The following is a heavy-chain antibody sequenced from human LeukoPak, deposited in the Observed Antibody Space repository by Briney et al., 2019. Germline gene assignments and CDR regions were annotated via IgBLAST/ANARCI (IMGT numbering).Heavy chain of an antibody. CDR2: INWNGGST. J-gene: IGHJ6*03. CDR1: GFTFDDYG. V-gene: IGHV3-20*04. Sequence: GGSLRLSCAASGFTFDDYGMSWVRQAPGKGLEWVSGINWNGGSTGYADSVKGRFTISRDNAKNSLYLQMNSLRAEDTALYYCARSPTMVRGAFNYYYMDVWGKGTTVTVSS. CDR3: ARSPTMVRGAFNYYYMDV. D-gene: IGHD3-10*01.